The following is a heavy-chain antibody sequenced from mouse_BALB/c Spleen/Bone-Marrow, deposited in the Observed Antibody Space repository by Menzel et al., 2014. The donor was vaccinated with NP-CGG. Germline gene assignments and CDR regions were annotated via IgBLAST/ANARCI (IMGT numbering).Heavy chain of an antibody. J-gene: IGHJ4*01. V-gene: IGHV1-84*02. CDR3: ANLGRYAMDY. CDR1: GYTFTDYY. Sequence: LMESGPELVKPGASVKISCKASGYTFTDYYINWVKQKPGQGLEWIGWIYPGSGNTKYNEKFKGKATLTVDTSSSKAYMQLSSLTSEDTAVYFCANLGRYAMDYWGQGTSVTVSS. D-gene: IGHD3-1*01. CDR2: IYPGSGNT.